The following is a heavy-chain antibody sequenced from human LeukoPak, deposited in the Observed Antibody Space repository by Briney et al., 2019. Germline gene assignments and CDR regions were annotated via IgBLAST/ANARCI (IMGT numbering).Heavy chain of an antibody. D-gene: IGHD1-20*01. CDR3: ARPLTGKEDY. CDR2: ISSSSSYI. CDR1: GFTFSSYS. V-gene: IGHV3-21*01. Sequence: GGSLRLSCAASGFTFSSYSMNWLRQAPGKGLEWVSSISSSSSYIYYADSVKGRFTISRDNAKNSLYLQMNSLRAEDTAVYYCARPLTGKEDYWGQGTLVTVSS. J-gene: IGHJ4*02.